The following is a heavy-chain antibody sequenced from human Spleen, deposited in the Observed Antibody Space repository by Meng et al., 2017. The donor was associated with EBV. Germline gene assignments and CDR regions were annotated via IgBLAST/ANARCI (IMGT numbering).Heavy chain of an antibody. V-gene: IGHV4-34*01. CDR3: ARAPLESSSSGWFDP. CDR2: INHSGST. J-gene: IGHJ5*02. CDR1: GGSFSGYY. D-gene: IGHD6-13*01. Sequence: QEQRRQWGAVLLKPPETLSLTCACFGGSFSGYYWGWIRQPQGKGLEWIGEINHSGSTKYNPSLKSRVTISVDTSKNQFSLKLSSVTAADTAVYFCARAPLESSSSGWFDPWGQGTLVTVSS.